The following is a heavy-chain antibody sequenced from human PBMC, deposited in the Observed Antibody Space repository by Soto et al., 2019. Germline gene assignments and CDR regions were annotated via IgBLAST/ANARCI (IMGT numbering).Heavy chain of an antibody. Sequence: QVQLQQWGAGLLKPSETLSLTCAVYGGSFSGYYWSWIRQPPGKGLEGIGEINHSGSTIYNPSLEGRVTISVVTSKNQFSLKLSSVTAADTAVYYCARVQWFGMDGRYWGQGTLVTVSS. J-gene: IGHJ4*02. CDR1: GGSFSGYY. D-gene: IGHD3-10*01. V-gene: IGHV4-34*02. CDR3: ARVQWFGMDGRY. CDR2: INHSGST.